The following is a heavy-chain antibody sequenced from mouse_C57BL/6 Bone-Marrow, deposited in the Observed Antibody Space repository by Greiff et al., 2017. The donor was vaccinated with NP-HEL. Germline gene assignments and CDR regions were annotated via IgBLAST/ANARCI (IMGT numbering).Heavy chain of an antibody. CDR3: AREAHYYGSSYPFDWYFDV. V-gene: IGHV7-1*01. CDR1: GFTFSDFY. J-gene: IGHJ1*03. Sequence: EVMLVESGGGLVQSGRSLRLSCATSGFTFSDFYMEWVRQAPGKGLEWIAASRNKANDYTTEYSASVKGRFIVSRDTSQSILYLQMNALRAEDTAIYYCAREAHYYGSSYPFDWYFDVWGTGTTVTVSS. CDR2: SRNKANDYTT. D-gene: IGHD1-1*01.